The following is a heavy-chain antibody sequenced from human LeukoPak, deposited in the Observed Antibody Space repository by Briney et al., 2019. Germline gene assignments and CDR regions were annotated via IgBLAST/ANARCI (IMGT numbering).Heavy chain of an antibody. CDR3: AQDLAAVADPFDY. J-gene: IGHJ4*02. Sequence: GGSLRLSCAASGFTFSSYAMSWVRQAPGRGLEWVSAISGSGGSTYYADSVKGRFTISRDNSKNTLYLQMNSLRAEDTAVYYCAQDLAAVADPFDYWGQGTLVTVSS. V-gene: IGHV3-23*01. D-gene: IGHD6-19*01. CDR2: ISGSGGST. CDR1: GFTFSSYA.